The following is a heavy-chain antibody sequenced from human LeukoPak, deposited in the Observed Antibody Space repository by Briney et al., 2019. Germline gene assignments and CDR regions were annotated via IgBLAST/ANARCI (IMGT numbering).Heavy chain of an antibody. CDR1: GGTFSSYA. J-gene: IGHJ6*03. CDR3: ARGPMVGATSYYYYYMDV. V-gene: IGHV1-69*05. D-gene: IGHD1-26*01. CDR2: IIPIFGTA. Sequence: SVKVSCKASGGTFSSYAISWVRQAPGQGLEWMGGIIPIFGTANYAQKFQGRVTITTDESTSTAYMELSSLRSEDTAVYYCARGPMVGATSYYYYYMDVWGKGTTVTVSS.